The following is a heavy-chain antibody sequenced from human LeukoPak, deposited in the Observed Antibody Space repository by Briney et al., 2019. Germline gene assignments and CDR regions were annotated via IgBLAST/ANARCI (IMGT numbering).Heavy chain of an antibody. V-gene: IGHV6-1*01. CDR1: GDSFSNNNGA. CDR3: ASGWALMF. CDR2: TYYRSEWNT. J-gene: IGHJ4*02. Sequence: SQTLSLTCALSGDSFSNNNGAWNWIRQSPSRGLEWLGRTYYRSEWNTDYAFSVKGRITITADPSKNQFSLQLGSMTPEDTAVYYCASGWALMFWGQGTLVTVSS. D-gene: IGHD1-26*01.